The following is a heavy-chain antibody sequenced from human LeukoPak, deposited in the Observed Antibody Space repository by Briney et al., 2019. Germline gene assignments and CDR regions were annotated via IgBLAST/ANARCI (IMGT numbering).Heavy chain of an antibody. CDR2: INPNSGGT. CDR1: GYTFTFYY. J-gene: IGHJ4*02. D-gene: IGHD1-1*01. CDR3: ARDHGTDGTTFTLNFDC. Sequence: ASVKLSCKASGYTFTFYYIHWVRQAPGQGLEWMGWINPNSGGTNYAQKFQGGVTMTTDTSINTIYMELTRLTSDDTAVYYCARDHGTDGTTFTLNFDCWGQGTLVTVSS. V-gene: IGHV1-2*02.